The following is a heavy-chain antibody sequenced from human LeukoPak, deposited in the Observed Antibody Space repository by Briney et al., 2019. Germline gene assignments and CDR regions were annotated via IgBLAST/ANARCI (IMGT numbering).Heavy chain of an antibody. CDR1: GFTFSSYE. Sequence: GGSLRLSCAASGFTFSSYEMNWVRQAPGKGLEWVSYISSSGSTIYYADSVKGRFTISRDNAKNSLYLQMNSLRAEDMALYYCAKDGGWRAAGTYYYYMDVWGKGTTVTVSS. D-gene: IGHD6-13*01. J-gene: IGHJ6*03. CDR2: ISSSGSTI. CDR3: AKDGGWRAAGTYYYYMDV. V-gene: IGHV3-48*03.